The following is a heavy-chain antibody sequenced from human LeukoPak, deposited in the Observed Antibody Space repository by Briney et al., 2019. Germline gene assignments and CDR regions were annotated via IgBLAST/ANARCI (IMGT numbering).Heavy chain of an antibody. Sequence: PGGSLRLSCAASGFTFSSYSINWVRQAPGKGLEWVSSISSSSSYIYYADSVKGRFTISRDNAKNSLYLQMNSLRAEDTAVYYCARDLTSGCDWGGAFDIWGQGTMVTVSS. CDR2: ISSSSSYI. V-gene: IGHV3-21*01. D-gene: IGHD5-12*01. J-gene: IGHJ3*02. CDR3: ARDLTSGCDWGGAFDI. CDR1: GFTFSSYS.